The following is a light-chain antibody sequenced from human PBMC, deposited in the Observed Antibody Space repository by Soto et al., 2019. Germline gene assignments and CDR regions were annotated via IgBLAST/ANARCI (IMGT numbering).Light chain of an antibody. CDR3: QQSYSSPMYT. CDR2: AAS. Sequence: DIQMTQSPSSLSASVGDRVTITCRASQSISSSLNWYQQKPGKAPKLLIYAASSLQSGVPSRFSGSGSGTDFTLTISSLQPEDFATYYCQQSYSSPMYTFGRGTKLEIK. V-gene: IGKV1-39*01. CDR1: QSISSS. J-gene: IGKJ2*01.